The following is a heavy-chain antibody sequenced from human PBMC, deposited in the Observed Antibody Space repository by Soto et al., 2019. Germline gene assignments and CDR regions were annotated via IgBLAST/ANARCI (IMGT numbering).Heavy chain of an antibody. Sequence: EVQLVESGGGLVQPGGSLRLSCAASGFILSSYEVNWVRQAPGKGLEWVSYISSSGGTIYYADSVKGRFTISRDNAKNSLSRQMTSLRADDTAVDYCARVRLGSGDVYCCGHGTLVTVSS. D-gene: IGHD4-17*01. CDR1: GFILSSYE. CDR3: ARVRLGSGDVYC. J-gene: IGHJ4*01. V-gene: IGHV3-48*03. CDR2: ISSSGGTI.